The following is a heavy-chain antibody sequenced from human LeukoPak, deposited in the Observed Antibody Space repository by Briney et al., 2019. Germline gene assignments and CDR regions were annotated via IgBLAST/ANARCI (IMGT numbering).Heavy chain of an antibody. D-gene: IGHD3-22*01. J-gene: IGHJ4*02. Sequence: ASVKVSCKASGYTFTSYDINWVRQATGQGLEWMGWMNPNSGNTGYAQKFQGRVTITRNTSISTAYMELSSLRSEDTAVYYCARGPVVTMIVVVPHSFDYWGQGTLVTVSS. CDR3: ARGPVVTMIVVVPHSFDY. CDR1: GYTFTSYD. V-gene: IGHV1-8*03. CDR2: MNPNSGNT.